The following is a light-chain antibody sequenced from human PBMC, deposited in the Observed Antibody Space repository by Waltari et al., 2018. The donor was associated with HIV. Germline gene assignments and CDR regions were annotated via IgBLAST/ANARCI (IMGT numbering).Light chain of an antibody. CDR1: HGVSNN. CDR2: GAS. Sequence: EIVMTQSPATLSVSPGERATLSCRASHGVSNNLAWFQQKPGQAPMLLIYGASTRATGVPGRFSGSGSGKDFTLTISSLQSEDFALYYCQQNDDWPWTFGQGTKVEIK. V-gene: IGKV3-15*01. J-gene: IGKJ1*01. CDR3: QQNDDWPWT.